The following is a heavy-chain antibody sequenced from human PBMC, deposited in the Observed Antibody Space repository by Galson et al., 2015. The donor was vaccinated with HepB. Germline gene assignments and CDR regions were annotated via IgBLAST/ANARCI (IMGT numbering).Heavy chain of an antibody. CDR3: VRRSSGSFIDY. CDR2: IYPGDSDI. Sequence: QSGAEVKKPGESLKISCTGSGYTFPIYWIGWVRQMPGKGLEWMGIIYPGDSDIRYSSSFQGQVTISADKSISTAYLQWNSLKASDTAMYYCVRRSSGSFIDYWGQGTLVTVSS. V-gene: IGHV5-51*01. D-gene: IGHD1-26*01. J-gene: IGHJ4*02. CDR1: GYTFPIYW.